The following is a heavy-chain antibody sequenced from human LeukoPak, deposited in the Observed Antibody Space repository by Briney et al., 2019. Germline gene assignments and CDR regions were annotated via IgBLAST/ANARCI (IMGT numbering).Heavy chain of an antibody. V-gene: IGHV3-21*01. CDR1: GFTFSSYS. CDR2: ISSSSSYI. D-gene: IGHD1-1*01. CDR3: ARWRSGNADAFDI. Sequence: PGGSLRLSCAASGFTFSSYSMNWVRQAPGKGLEWVSSISSSSSYIYYADSVKGRFTISRDNAKNSLYLQMNSLRAEDTAVYYCARWRSGNADAFDIWGQGTMVTVSS. J-gene: IGHJ3*02.